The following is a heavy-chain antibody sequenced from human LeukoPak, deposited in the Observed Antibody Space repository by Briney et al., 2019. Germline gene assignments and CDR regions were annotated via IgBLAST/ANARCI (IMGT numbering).Heavy chain of an antibody. V-gene: IGHV3-30-3*01. D-gene: IGHD3-10*01. CDR3: AREGYYGSGSPPSLYFDY. J-gene: IGHJ4*02. CDR2: TSSDLNVK. Sequence: GGSLRLSCAASGFTFRNYVIHWVRQAPGKGLEWVAVTSSDLNVKLYADSVKGRFTISRDNSRSTLYLQMSSLRPEDTAIYYCAREGYYGSGSPPSLYFDYWGQGTLVTVSS. CDR1: GFTFRNYV.